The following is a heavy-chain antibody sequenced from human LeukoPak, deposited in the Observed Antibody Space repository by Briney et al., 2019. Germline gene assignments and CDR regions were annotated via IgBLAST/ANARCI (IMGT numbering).Heavy chain of an antibody. D-gene: IGHD2-2*01. V-gene: IGHV3-30*02. CDR1: GFTFSSSG. J-gene: IGHJ4*02. Sequence: SLCPLHAAAGFTFSSSGMHSVSQDASKWLGWEAFIPYDRNNKFYADSVKGRFTISRDNSKNTLYLQMNSLRPDDTAVYYCAKSRSSSNSPLSLDYWGQGTLVTVSS. CDR3: AKSRSSSNSPLSLDY. CDR2: IPYDRNNK.